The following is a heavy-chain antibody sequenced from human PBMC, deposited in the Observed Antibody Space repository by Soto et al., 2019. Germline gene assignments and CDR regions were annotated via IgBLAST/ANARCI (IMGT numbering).Heavy chain of an antibody. D-gene: IGHD5-12*01. CDR1: GYTFTSYG. CDR3: ARDPVDIVATPYRRFDY. CDR2: ISAYNGNT. J-gene: IGHJ4*02. V-gene: IGHV1-18*04. Sequence: QVQLVQSGAKVKKPGASVKVSCKASGYTFTSYGISWVRQAPGQGLEWMGWISAYNGNTNYAQKLQGRVTMTTDTSTSTAYMELRSLRSDDTAVYYCARDPVDIVATPYRRFDYWGQGTLVTVSS.